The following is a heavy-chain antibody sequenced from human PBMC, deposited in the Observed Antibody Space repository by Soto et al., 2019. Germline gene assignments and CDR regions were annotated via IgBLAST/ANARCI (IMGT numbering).Heavy chain of an antibody. CDR3: ARDFSLDITGVATSFDY. CDR1: GFTFSSYG. Sequence: PGGSLRLSCAASGFTFSSYGMHWVRQAPGKGLEWVAVIWYDGSNKYYADSVKGRFTISRDNSKNTLYLQMNSLRAEDTAVYYCARDFSLDITGVATSFDYWGQGALVTVSS. V-gene: IGHV3-33*01. CDR2: IWYDGSNK. J-gene: IGHJ4*02. D-gene: IGHD5-12*01.